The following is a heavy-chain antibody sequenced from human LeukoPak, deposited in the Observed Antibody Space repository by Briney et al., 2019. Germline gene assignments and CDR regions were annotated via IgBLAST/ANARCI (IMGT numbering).Heavy chain of an antibody. CDR3: AKEAAVDEKYFDY. CDR1: GFTFDNYA. D-gene: IGHD6-13*01. Sequence: QPGGSLRLSCAASGFTFDNYAMHWVRQAPGKGLEWVSGISWNSGSIGYADSVKGRFTISRDNAKNSLYLQMNSLRAEDKALYYCAKEAAVDEKYFDYWGQGTLVTVSS. J-gene: IGHJ4*02. V-gene: IGHV3-9*01. CDR2: ISWNSGSI.